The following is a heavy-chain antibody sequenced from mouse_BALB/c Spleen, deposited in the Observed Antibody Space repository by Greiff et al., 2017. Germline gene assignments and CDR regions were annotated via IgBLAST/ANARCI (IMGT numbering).Heavy chain of an antibody. CDR2: ISSGGST. V-gene: IGHV5-6-5*01. D-gene: IGHD1-1*01. CDR1: GFTFSSYA. CDR3: ARVITTVVPFAY. Sequence: DVKLVESGGGLVKPGGSLKLSCAASGFTFSSYAMSWVRQTPEKRLEWVASISSGGSTYYPDSVKGRFTISRDNARNILYLQMSSLRSEDTAMYYCARVITTVVPFAYWGQGTLVTVSA. J-gene: IGHJ3*01.